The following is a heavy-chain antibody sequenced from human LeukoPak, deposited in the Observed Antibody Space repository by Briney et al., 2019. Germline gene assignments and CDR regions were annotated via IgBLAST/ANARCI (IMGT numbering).Heavy chain of an antibody. CDR2: ITSRGESA. D-gene: IGHD3-22*01. CDR1: GFTFSIYA. CDR3: ARDRPNYYGSDGHYYRRDGNY. Sequence: GGSLRLSCAASGFTFSIYAMSWVRQAPGKGLQWVSSITSRGESAWYVDSVKGRFTITRDNSENTLYLQMHSLRAEDTTVYYCARDRPNYYGSDGHYYRRDGNYWGRGTLVSVSS. J-gene: IGHJ4*02. V-gene: IGHV3-23*01.